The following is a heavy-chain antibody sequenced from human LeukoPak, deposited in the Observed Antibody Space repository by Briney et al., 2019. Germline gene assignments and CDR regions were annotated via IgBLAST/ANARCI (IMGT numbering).Heavy chain of an antibody. CDR1: GITFRNAS. CDR2: ISGGGGST. J-gene: IGHJ4*02. V-gene: IGHV3-23*01. Sequence: GGSLRLSCAASGITFRNASMSWVRQAPGKGLEWVSAISGGGGSTYYADSVKGRFTISRDNSKNTLYLQMNSLRAEDTAIYYCAKESYGFYYFDYWGQGTLVTVSS. CDR3: AKESYGFYYFDY. D-gene: IGHD5-18*01.